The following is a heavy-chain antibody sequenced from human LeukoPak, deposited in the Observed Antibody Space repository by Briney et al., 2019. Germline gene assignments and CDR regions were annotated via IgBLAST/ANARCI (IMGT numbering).Heavy chain of an antibody. D-gene: IGHD3-3*01. Sequence: GGSLRLSCVASGFTSGSYWMNWVRQAPGKGLEWVANINQDGTEKKYVDSVKGRFTIYRDNARNSLFLQMSSLRAEDTAIYYCVTNLTYHDFWSPSSPGGGFDYWGQGTLVSVSS. J-gene: IGHJ4*02. CDR1: GFTSGSYW. CDR2: INQDGTEK. V-gene: IGHV3-7*01. CDR3: VTNLTYHDFWSPSSPGGGFDY.